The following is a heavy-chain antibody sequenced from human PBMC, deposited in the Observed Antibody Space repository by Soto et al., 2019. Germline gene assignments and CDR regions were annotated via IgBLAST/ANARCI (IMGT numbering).Heavy chain of an antibody. J-gene: IGHJ5*02. CDR1: GYTFTTYG. Sequence: QVQLVQSGTEVKKPGASVKVSCKASGYTFTTYGISWVRQAPGQGLEWMGWISADDGETSYAQKFQDRVTMPTGATAAHLYKALRSLKAYGTAIFYRARAPRLRRYSTRGGGLEPWGQGNQVTVSS. D-gene: IGHD6-13*01. CDR3: ARAPRLRRYSTRGGGLEP. CDR2: ISADDGET. V-gene: IGHV1-18*01.